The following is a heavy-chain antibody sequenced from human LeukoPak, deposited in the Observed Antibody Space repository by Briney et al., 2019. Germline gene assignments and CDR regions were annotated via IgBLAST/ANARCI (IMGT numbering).Heavy chain of an antibody. CDR3: ARGDGYNYNFDY. CDR1: GGTFSSYA. CDR2: IIPIFGTA. Sequence: SVKVSCKASGGTFSSYAISRVRQAPGQGLEWMGGIIPIFGTANYAQKFQGRVTITTDESTSTAYMELSSLRSEDTAVYYCARGDGYNYNFDYWGQGTLVTVSS. J-gene: IGHJ4*02. D-gene: IGHD5-24*01. V-gene: IGHV1-69*05.